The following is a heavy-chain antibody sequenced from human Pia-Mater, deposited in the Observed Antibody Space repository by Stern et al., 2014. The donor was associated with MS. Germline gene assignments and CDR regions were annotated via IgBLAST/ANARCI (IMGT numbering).Heavy chain of an antibody. CDR2: ISWNSGAV. V-gene: IGHV3-9*01. CDR1: GFSFDDYS. J-gene: IGHJ4*02. CDR3: VKDVDSSLAVSFDW. D-gene: IGHD3-3*02. Sequence: VQLVQSGGGLARPGTSLRLSCAASGFSFDDYSMHWVRQAPGKGLEWVSGISWNSGAVAYADSLKGRLTISRDNADNSLYLQMNDLRPEDTALYYCVKDVDSSLAVSFDWWGQGTLVTVSS.